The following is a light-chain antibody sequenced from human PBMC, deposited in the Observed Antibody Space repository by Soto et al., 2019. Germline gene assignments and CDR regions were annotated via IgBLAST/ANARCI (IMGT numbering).Light chain of an antibody. CDR1: SSDVGGYNY. V-gene: IGLV2-14*01. J-gene: IGLJ1*01. CDR2: DVS. Sequence: QSVLTQPASVSGSPGQSITISCTGTSSDVGGYNYVSWYQQHPGKAPKFMIYDVSNRPSGVSNRFSGSKSGNTASLTISGLQADDEADYYCSSYTSSNTLVFGTGTKLTVL. CDR3: SSYTSSNTLV.